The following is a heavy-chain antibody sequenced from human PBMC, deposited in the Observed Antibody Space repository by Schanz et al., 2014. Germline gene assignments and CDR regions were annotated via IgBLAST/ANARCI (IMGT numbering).Heavy chain of an antibody. Sequence: EAQLLESGGGLVQPGGSLRLSCAASGFTFSSFGMNWVRQAPGKGLEWVSYISSSSSTIYYADSVKGRFTISRDNAKNSLYLQMNSLRAEDTAVYYCAGAVATIRADSFDIWGQGTMVAVSS. V-gene: IGHV3-48*01. D-gene: IGHD5-12*01. CDR2: ISSSSSTI. CDR1: GFTFSSFG. J-gene: IGHJ3*02. CDR3: AGAVATIRADSFDI.